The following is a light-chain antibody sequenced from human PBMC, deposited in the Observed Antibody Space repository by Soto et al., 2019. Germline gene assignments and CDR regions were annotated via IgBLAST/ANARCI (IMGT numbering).Light chain of an antibody. CDR2: GAS. J-gene: IGKJ5*01. V-gene: IGKV3-20*01. Sequence: EIVLTQSPVTLSFSPGERATLTFMSSQSVSSSYLAWYQQRPGQPPRLLIYGASNRATGIPDRFSGSGSGTDFTLIINRLEPEDVAIYYCQQYGGSPRITFGQGARLEI. CDR1: QSVSSSY. CDR3: QQYGGSPRIT.